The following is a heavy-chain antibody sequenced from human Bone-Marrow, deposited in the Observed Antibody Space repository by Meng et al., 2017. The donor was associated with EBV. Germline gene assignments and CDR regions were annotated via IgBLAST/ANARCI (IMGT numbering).Heavy chain of an antibody. Sequence: QVHVHEWGPGLVKPSQTLSLTCAVSGGSISSGGYYWSWIRQPPGKGLEWIGYIYYSGSTYYNPSLKSRVTISVDTSKNQFSLKLSSVTAADTAVYYCARADDGDYYFDYWGQGTLVTVSS. J-gene: IGHJ4*02. CDR1: GGSISSGGYY. CDR2: IYYSGST. CDR3: ARADDGDYYFDY. V-gene: IGHV4-30-4*01. D-gene: IGHD4-17*01.